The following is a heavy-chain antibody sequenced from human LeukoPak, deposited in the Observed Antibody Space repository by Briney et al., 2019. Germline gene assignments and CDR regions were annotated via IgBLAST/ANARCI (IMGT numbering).Heavy chain of an antibody. CDR2: IIPILGIA. J-gene: IGHJ5*02. Sequence: SVKVSCKASGGTFSSYAISWVRQAPGQGLEWMGRIIPILGIANYAQKFQGRVTITADKSTSTAYMELSSLRSEDTAVYYCARDPRVVAARGLNWFDPWGQGTLVTVSS. D-gene: IGHD2-15*01. V-gene: IGHV1-69*04. CDR3: ARDPRVVAARGLNWFDP. CDR1: GGTFSSYA.